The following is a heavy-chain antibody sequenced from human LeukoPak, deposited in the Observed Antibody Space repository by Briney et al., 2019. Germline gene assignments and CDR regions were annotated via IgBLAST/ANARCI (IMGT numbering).Heavy chain of an antibody. D-gene: IGHD4-17*01. V-gene: IGHV4-4*07. CDR3: ARMKTVTYYYYYYYMDV. CDR1: GGSISSYY. Sequence: SETLSLTCTVSGGSISSYYWSWIRQPAGKGLEWIGRIYTSGSTNYNPSLKSRVTMSVDTSKNQFSLKLSSVTAADTAVYYCARMKTVTYYYYYYYMDVWGKGATVTVSS. CDR2: IYTSGST. J-gene: IGHJ6*03.